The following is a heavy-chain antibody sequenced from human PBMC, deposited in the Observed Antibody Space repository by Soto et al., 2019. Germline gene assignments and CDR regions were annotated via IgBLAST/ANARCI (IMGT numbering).Heavy chain of an antibody. D-gene: IGHD6-19*01. CDR1: GFTFDDYA. CDR2: INWNSDSI. V-gene: IGHV3-9*01. J-gene: IGHJ4*02. CDR3: AKSLSSGWRYYFDS. Sequence: GGSLRLSCAASGFTFDDYAMHWVRQAPGKGLEWVSGINWNSDSIGYADSVKGRFTISRDNAKNSLCLQMNGLRTEDTALYYCAKSLSSGWRYYFDSWGLGTLVTVSS.